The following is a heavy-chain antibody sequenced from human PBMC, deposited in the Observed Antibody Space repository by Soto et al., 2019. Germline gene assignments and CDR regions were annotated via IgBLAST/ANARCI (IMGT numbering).Heavy chain of an antibody. CDR2: INHSGST. V-gene: IGHV4-34*01. J-gene: IGHJ4*02. Sequence: SETLSLTCAVYGGSFSGYYWSWIRQPPGKGLEWIGEINHSGSTNYNPSLKSRVTISVDTSKNQFSLKLSSVTAADTAVYYCASRGESLPFDYWGQGTLVTVSS. D-gene: IGHD4-17*01. CDR3: ASRGESLPFDY. CDR1: GGSFSGYY.